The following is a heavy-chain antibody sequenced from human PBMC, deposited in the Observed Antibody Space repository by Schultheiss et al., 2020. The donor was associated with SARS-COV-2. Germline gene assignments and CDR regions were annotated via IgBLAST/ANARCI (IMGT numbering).Heavy chain of an antibody. J-gene: IGHJ4*02. V-gene: IGHV3-23*01. CDR1: GFTFSSYA. CDR3: AKDRTTPYRYFDY. Sequence: GESLKISCAASGFTFSSYAMNWVRQAPGKGLEWVSTISGSGGTTYYANSVKGRFTISRDISKNTLYLQMNSLRAEDTAVYYCAKDRTTPYRYFDYWGQGTLVTVSS. D-gene: IGHD4-11*01. CDR2: ISGSGGTT.